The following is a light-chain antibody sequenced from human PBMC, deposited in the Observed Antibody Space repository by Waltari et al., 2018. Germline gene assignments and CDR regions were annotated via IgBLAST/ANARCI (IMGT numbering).Light chain of an antibody. CDR2: DVS. Sequence: QSALTQPASVSGSPGQSITLYCTGNSSDVGGNNYVSWYQQHPGKAPKLMIYDVSNRPSGVSNRFSGSKSGNTASLTISGLQAEDEADYYCASYISSSTLELFGGGTSLTVL. CDR1: SSDVGGNNY. V-gene: IGLV2-14*03. CDR3: ASYISSSTLEL. J-gene: IGLJ2*01.